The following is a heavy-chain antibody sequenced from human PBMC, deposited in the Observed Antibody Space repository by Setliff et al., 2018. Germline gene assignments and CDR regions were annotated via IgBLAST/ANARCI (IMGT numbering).Heavy chain of an antibody. Sequence: GGSLRLSCAASGFSFSSYAMSWVRQAPGKGLEWVSTIIGSGISTYYSDSVQGRFTISRDNHKNTLHLQMNSLRVEDTAIYYCAKSPHDFWSGRVFFDYWGQGRLVTVS. D-gene: IGHD3-3*01. CDR1: GFSFSSYA. V-gene: IGHV3-23*01. CDR2: IIGSGIST. CDR3: AKSPHDFWSGRVFFDY. J-gene: IGHJ4*01.